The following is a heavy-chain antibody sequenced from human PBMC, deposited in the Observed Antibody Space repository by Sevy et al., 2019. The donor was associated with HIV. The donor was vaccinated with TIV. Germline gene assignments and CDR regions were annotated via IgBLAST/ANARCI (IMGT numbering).Heavy chain of an antibody. J-gene: IGHJ6*03. CDR1: GFTFSTYA. CDR3: AKAEVGSSSWSHKDYYMDV. V-gene: IGHV3-23*01. D-gene: IGHD6-13*01. CDR2: ISGSGVIT. Sequence: GGSLRLSCAASGFTFSTYAMSWVRQAPGKGLEWVSGISGSGVITYYADSVKGRFTISRDTSKNTLYLQMNSLRDEDTAVYYCAKAEVGSSSWSHKDYYMDVWGKGTTVTVSS.